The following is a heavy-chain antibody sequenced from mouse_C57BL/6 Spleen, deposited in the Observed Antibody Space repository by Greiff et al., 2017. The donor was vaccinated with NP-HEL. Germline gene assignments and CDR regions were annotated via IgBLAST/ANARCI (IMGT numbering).Heavy chain of an antibody. CDR3: ARGGFITTVEGGYFDY. CDR2: ILPGSGST. CDR1: GYTFTGYW. D-gene: IGHD1-1*01. J-gene: IGHJ2*01. V-gene: IGHV1-9*01. Sequence: QVQLKESGAELMKPGASVKLSCKATGYTFTGYWIEWVKQRPGHGLEWIGEILPGSGSTNYNEKFKGKATFTADTSSNTAYMQLSSLTTEDSAIYYCARGGFITTVEGGYFDYWGQGTTLTVSS.